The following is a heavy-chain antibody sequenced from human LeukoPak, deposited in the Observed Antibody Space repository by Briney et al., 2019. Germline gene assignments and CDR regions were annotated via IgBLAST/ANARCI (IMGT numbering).Heavy chain of an antibody. CDR3: AKVPYVVVVPAATPDY. V-gene: IGHV3-23*01. Sequence: GGSLRLSCAASGFTFSSYAMSWVRQAPGKGLEWVSAISGSGGSTYYADSVKGRFTISRDNSKNTLYLQMNSLRAEDTAVYYCAKVPYVVVVPAATPDYWGQGTLVTVSS. CDR1: GFTFSSYA. D-gene: IGHD2-2*02. J-gene: IGHJ4*02. CDR2: ISGSGGST.